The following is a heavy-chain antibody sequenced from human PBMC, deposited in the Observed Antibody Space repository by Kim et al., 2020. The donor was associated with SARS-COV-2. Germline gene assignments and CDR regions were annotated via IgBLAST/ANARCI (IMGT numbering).Heavy chain of an antibody. CDR2: IYYSGST. Sequence: SETLSLTCTVSGGSISSYYWSWIRQPPGKGLEWIGYIYYSGSTNYNPSLKSRVTISVDTSKNQFSLKLSSVTAADTVVYYCARAPGSGSTFDYWGQGTLVTVSS. V-gene: IGHV4-59*01. D-gene: IGHD3-10*01. CDR1: GGSISSYY. J-gene: IGHJ4*02. CDR3: ARAPGSGSTFDY.